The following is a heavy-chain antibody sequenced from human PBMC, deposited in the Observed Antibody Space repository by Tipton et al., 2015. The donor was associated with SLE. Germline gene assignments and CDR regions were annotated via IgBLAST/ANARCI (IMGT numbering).Heavy chain of an antibody. Sequence: SLRLSCAASGFIFSSYWMTWGRQAPGKGLEWVAHIKKDGSEKNYVDSVKGRFTISRDNAKNSLYLQTNSLRVEDTAIYYCARDMWAIESWGQGTLVAVSS. D-gene: IGHD1-26*01. J-gene: IGHJ4*02. CDR3: ARDMWAIES. CDR1: GFIFSSYW. CDR2: IKKDGSEK. V-gene: IGHV3-7*01.